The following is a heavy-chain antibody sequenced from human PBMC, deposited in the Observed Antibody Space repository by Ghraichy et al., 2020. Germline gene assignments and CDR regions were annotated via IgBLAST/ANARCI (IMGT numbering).Heavy chain of an antibody. CDR3: ARVITMGRGGPLEY. V-gene: IGHV3-74*01. CDR2: IDSDGSST. CDR1: GFTFSSYW. J-gene: IGHJ4*02. Sequence: GGSLRLSCAVSGFTFSSYWMHWVRQAPGKGLVWVSRIDSDGSSTGYADSVKGRFTISRDNAKNTLYLQMNSLRAGDTAVYFCARVITMGRGGPLEYWGQGTLVTVSS. D-gene: IGHD3-10*01.